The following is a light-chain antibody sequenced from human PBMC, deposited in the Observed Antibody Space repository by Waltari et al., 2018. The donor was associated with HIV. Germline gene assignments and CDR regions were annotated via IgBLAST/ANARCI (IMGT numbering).Light chain of an antibody. CDR2: TAS. V-gene: IGKV1-39*01. J-gene: IGKJ3*01. CDR3: QQSYITPLT. Sequence: DIQMTQSPSSLSASVGDRVTISCRASQNIANYLNWYQHKPGKVPQFLVSTASSLQSGVPSRFSGSGSGTDFTLTISNLQPEDFATYYCQQSYITPLTFGPGTKVDVK. CDR1: QNIANY.